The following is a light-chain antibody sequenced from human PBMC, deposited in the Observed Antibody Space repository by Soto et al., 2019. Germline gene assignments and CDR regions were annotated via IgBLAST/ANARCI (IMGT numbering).Light chain of an antibody. CDR3: VAWDDSLNGYVV. CDR1: SSNIGSNT. Sequence: QSVLTQPPSASGTPGQRVTISCSGSSSNIGSNTVNWYQQLPGTAPNLVIYSNNQRPSGVPDRFSGSKSGTSASLAISGLRSEDEADYYCVAWDDSLNGYVVFGGGTKLTVL. J-gene: IGLJ2*01. CDR2: SNN. V-gene: IGLV1-44*01.